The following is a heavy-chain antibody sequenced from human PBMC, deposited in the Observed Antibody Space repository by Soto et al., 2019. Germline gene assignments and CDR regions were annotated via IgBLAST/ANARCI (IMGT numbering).Heavy chain of an antibody. J-gene: IGHJ4*02. CDR1: GYTFTGYY. CDR3: ARGAARYGSGSYYPLFDY. D-gene: IGHD3-10*01. V-gene: IGHV1-2*02. Sequence: ASVKVSCKASGYTFTGYYMHWVRQAPGQGLEWMGWINPNSGGTNYAQKFQGRVTMTRDTSISTAYMELSRLRSDDTAVYYCARGAARYGSGSYYPLFDYWGQGTLVTVSS. CDR2: INPNSGGT.